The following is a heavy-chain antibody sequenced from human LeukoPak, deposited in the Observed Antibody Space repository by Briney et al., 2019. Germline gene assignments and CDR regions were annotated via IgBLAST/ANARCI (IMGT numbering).Heavy chain of an antibody. J-gene: IGHJ4*02. CDR1: GYTFIGHY. CDR3: ARDLCGITPCYVTY. CDR2: IDPNNGGT. Sequence: GASVNVSCKASGYTFIGHYIHWVRQAPGQGLEWMGWIDPNNGGTNYAQKFQGRVTMTRDTSISTAYMELSSLRSDDTAVYYCARDLCGITPCYVTYWGQGALVTVSS. V-gene: IGHV1-2*02. D-gene: IGHD2-2*01.